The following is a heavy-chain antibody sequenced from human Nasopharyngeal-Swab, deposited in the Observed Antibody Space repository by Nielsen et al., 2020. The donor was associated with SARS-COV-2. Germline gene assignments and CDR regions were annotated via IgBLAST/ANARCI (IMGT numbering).Heavy chain of an antibody. CDR2: IYPGDSDT. CDR3: TRGIDFDY. J-gene: IGHJ4*02. CDR1: GYICPAYW. Sequence: GESLKISCTGSGYICPAYWIAWVRQLPGKGLEWLGIIYPGDSDTTYSPSFQGRVTLSADKSINTAYLQWSSLQASDTGIYYCTRGIDFDYWGQGTLVTVSS. V-gene: IGHV5-51*01.